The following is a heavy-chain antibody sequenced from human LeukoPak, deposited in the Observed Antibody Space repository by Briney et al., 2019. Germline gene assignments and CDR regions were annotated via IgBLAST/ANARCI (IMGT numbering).Heavy chain of an antibody. Sequence: GGSLRLSCAASGFTFSTYWMHWVRQAPGKGLVWVSRINGDGSTTNYADSVEGRFTISRDNSKNTLYLQMNSLRAEDTAVYYCAKDGGVVPADWGQGTLVTVSS. D-gene: IGHD2-2*01. CDR1: GFTFSTYW. J-gene: IGHJ4*02. CDR2: INGDGSTT. CDR3: AKDGGVVPAD. V-gene: IGHV3-74*01.